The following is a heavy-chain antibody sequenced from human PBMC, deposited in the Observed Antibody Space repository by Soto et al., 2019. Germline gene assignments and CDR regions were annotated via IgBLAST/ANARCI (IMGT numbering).Heavy chain of an antibody. Sequence: SETLSLTCTVSGGSIGSSSYYWSWIRQPPGKGLEWIGYIYYSGSTNYNPSLKSRVTISVDTSKNQFSLKLSSVTAADTAVYYCARRYGSAIDYWGQGTLVTVSS. D-gene: IGHD1-26*01. CDR2: IYYSGST. V-gene: IGHV4-61*05. CDR3: ARRYGSAIDY. CDR1: GGSIGSSSYY. J-gene: IGHJ4*02.